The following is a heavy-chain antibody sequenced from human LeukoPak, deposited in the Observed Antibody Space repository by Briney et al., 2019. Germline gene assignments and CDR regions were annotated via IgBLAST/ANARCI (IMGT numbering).Heavy chain of an antibody. CDR1: GFTFSSYA. V-gene: IGHV3-23*01. CDR3: ARHTGVSDAFDI. J-gene: IGHJ3*02. CDR2: ISGSGGST. D-gene: IGHD7-27*01. Sequence: PGGSLRLSCAASGFTFSSYAMSWVRQAPGKGLEWVSAISGSGGSTYYADSVKGRFTISRDNSKNTLYLQMNSLRAEDTAVYYCARHTGVSDAFDIWGQGTMVTVSS.